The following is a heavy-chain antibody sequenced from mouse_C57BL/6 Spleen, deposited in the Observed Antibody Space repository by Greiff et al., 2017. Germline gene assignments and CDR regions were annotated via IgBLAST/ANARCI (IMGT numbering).Heavy chain of an antibody. J-gene: IGHJ1*03. CDR3: ARRVVATRDWYFDV. D-gene: IGHD1-1*01. CDR1: GYSFTGYY. CDR2: INPSTGGT. V-gene: IGHV1-42*01. Sequence: EVMLVESGPELVKPGASVKISCKASGYSFTGYYMNWVKQSPEKSLEWIGEINPSTGGTTYNQKFKAKATLTVDKSSSTAYMQLKSLTSEDSAVYYCARRVVATRDWYFDVWGTGTTVTVSS.